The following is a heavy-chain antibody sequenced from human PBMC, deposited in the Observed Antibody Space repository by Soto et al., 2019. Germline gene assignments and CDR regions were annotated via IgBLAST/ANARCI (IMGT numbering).Heavy chain of an antibody. J-gene: IGHJ6*02. D-gene: IGHD1-26*01. CDR1: GFTFSSYS. V-gene: IGHV3-48*02. Sequence: EVQLVESGGGLVQPGGSLRLSCAASGFTFSSYSMNWVRQAPGKGLEWVSYISSSSSTIYYADSVKGRFTISRDNAKNSLYLQMNGLRDEDTAVYYCARERVDGSSAYYGMDVWGQGTTVTVSS. CDR3: ARERVDGSSAYYGMDV. CDR2: ISSSSSTI.